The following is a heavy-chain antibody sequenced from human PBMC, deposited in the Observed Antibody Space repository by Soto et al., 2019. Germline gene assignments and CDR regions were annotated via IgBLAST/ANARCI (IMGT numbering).Heavy chain of an antibody. J-gene: IGHJ4*02. CDR1: GVIFKSYA. CDR3: ARGWLELLSFCGNS. V-gene: IGHV3-30*09. D-gene: IGHD1-26*01. CDR2: ISFDGTNI. Sequence: LRLSCAASGVIFKSYAMHWVRQAPGKGLEWLAVISFDGTNINYADSVKGRFAISRDNSKTTLYLQMNSLKTEDTALYYCARGWLELLSFCGNSWGQGTLVTVSS.